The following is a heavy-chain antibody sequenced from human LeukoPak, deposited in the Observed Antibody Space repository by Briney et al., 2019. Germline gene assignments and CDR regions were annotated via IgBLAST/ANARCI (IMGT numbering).Heavy chain of an antibody. V-gene: IGHV4-4*07. CDR2: FYASGTT. Sequence: ASETLSLTCTVSGGSIVSHYWNWIRQPAGRGLEWIRRFYASGTTNTSPSLKSRVTMSVDTSKNQFSLKLSSVTAADTAVYYCARSGIYDYVWGSSFDYWGQGTLVTVSS. J-gene: IGHJ4*02. D-gene: IGHD3-16*01. CDR3: ARSGIYDYVWGSSFDY. CDR1: GGSIVSHY.